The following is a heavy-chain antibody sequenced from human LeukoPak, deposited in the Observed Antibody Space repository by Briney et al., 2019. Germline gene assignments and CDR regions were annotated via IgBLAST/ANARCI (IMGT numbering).Heavy chain of an antibody. CDR2: INSDGSST. V-gene: IGHV3-74*01. D-gene: IGHD5-18*01. Sequence: GGSLRLSCAASGFTFRSYWMHWVRQAPGKGLVWVSRINSDGSSTSYADSVKGRFTITRDNAKNTLYLQMNSLRAEDTAVYYCARDGDTNYFDYWGQGTLVTVSS. CDR1: GFTFRSYW. J-gene: IGHJ4*02. CDR3: ARDGDTNYFDY.